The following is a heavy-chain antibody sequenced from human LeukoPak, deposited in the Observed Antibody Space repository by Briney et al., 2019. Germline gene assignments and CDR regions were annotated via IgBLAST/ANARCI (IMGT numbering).Heavy chain of an antibody. CDR2: IYYSGST. Sequence: SETLSLTCTVSGGSISGYYWSWIRQPPGKGLEWIGNIYYSGSTNCNPSLKSRVTISVDTSKKQFSLKLSSVIAADTAVYYCARSYYGYHGSGSYYSLDYWGQGTLVTVSS. CDR3: ARSYYGYHGSGSYYSLDY. CDR1: GGSISGYY. V-gene: IGHV4-59*01. J-gene: IGHJ4*02. D-gene: IGHD3-10*01.